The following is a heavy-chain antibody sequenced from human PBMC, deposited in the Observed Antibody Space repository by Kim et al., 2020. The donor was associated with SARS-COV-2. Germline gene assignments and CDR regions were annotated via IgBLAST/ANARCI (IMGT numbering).Heavy chain of an antibody. J-gene: IGHJ4*02. CDR1: GGSISSSSYY. CDR2: IYYSGST. D-gene: IGHD2-15*01. CDR3: ARDRSGWSEDY. V-gene: IGHV4-39*07. Sequence: SETLSLTCTVSGGSISSSSYYWGWIRQPPGKGLEWIGSIYYSGSTYYNPSLKSRVTISVDTSKNQFSLKLSSVTAADTAVYYCARDRSGWSEDYWGQGTLVTVSS.